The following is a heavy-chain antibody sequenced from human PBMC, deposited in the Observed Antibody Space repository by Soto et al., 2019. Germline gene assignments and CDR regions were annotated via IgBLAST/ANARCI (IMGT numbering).Heavy chain of an antibody. J-gene: IGHJ2*01. D-gene: IGHD4-4*01. V-gene: IGHV3-30-3*01. CDR3: ARPLWRNDYNWGYFDL. CDR1: GFTFSSDA. CDR2: ISYEGSNK. Sequence: QVQLVESGGGVVQPGRSPRLSCAASGFTFSSDAMHWVRQSPGKGLERVAVISYEGSNKYYADSVKGRCTISRDNSKNTMYLQMSRLRAEGTAVYYCARPLWRNDYNWGYFDLWGRGTLVTVSS.